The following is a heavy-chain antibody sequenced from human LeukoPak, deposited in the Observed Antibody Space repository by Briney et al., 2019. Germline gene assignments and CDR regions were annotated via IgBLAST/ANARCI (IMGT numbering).Heavy chain of an antibody. V-gene: IGHV4-34*01. Sequence: PSETLSLTCAVYGGSFSGYYWSWIRQPPGKGLEWIGEINHSGSTNYNPSLKSRVTISVDTSKNQFSLKLSSVTAADTAVYYCARGRAAAAGTDWFDPWGQGTLVTVSS. CDR3: ARGRAAAAGTDWFDP. CDR2: INHSGST. J-gene: IGHJ5*02. D-gene: IGHD6-13*01. CDR1: GGSFSGYY.